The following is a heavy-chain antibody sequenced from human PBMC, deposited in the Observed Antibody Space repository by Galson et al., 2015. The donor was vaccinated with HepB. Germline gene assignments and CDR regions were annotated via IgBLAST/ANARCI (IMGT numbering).Heavy chain of an antibody. CDR1: GFTFSDYY. V-gene: IGHV3-11*06. CDR3: AGTGYCSDTSCYSPIHALDI. Sequence: SLRLSCAASGFTFSDYYMSWIRQAPGKGLEWVSYISSGGTYTNYADSVKGRFTISRDNAKNSLYLQMNSLRAEDTAVYYCAGTGYCSDTSCYSPIHALDIWGQGTMVTVSS. CDR2: ISSGGTYT. J-gene: IGHJ3*02. D-gene: IGHD2-2*01.